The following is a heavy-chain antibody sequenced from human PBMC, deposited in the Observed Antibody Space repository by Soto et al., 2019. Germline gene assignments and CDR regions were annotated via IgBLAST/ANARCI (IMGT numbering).Heavy chain of an antibody. Sequence: GGSLRLSCAASGFTFSNYAMTWVRQAPGKGLEWVSGVSGSGGSTNYADAVKGRFTISRDNSKNTLYLQMNSLRAEDTAVYYCAKDRWDTTLTYYFDYWGQGALVTVSS. V-gene: IGHV3-23*01. D-gene: IGHD1-1*01. CDR2: VSGSGGST. CDR1: GFTFSNYA. CDR3: AKDRWDTTLTYYFDY. J-gene: IGHJ4*02.